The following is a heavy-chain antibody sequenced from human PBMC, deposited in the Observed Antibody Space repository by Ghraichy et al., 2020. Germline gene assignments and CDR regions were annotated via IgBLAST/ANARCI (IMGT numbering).Heavy chain of an antibody. V-gene: IGHV4-59*01. CDR2: IYYSGST. CDR3: ARYSSGEYYFDY. Sequence: SETLSLTCTVSGGSISGYYWSWIRQPPGKGLEWIGYIYYSGSTYYNPSLKSRVTISVDTSKNQFSLKLSSETTADTAVYYCARYSSGEYYFDYWGQGTLVTVSS. CDR1: GGSISGYY. J-gene: IGHJ4*02. D-gene: IGHD6-19*01.